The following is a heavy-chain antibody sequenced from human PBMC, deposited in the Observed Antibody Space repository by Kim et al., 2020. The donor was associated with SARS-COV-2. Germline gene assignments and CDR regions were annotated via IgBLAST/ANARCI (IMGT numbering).Heavy chain of an antibody. J-gene: IGHJ6*02. D-gene: IGHD4-4*01. V-gene: IGHV1-69*13. CDR3: ARLITVTTDYYYGMDV. Sequence: SVKVSCKASGGTFSSYAISWVRQAPGQGLEWMGGIIPIFGTANYAQKFQGRVTITADESTSTAYMELSSLRSEDTAVYYCARLITVTTDYYYGMDVWGQGTTVTVSS. CDR2: IIPIFGTA. CDR1: GGTFSSYA.